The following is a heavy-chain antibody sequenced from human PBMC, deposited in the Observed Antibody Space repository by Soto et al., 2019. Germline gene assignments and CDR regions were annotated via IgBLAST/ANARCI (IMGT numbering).Heavy chain of an antibody. CDR2: INHSGST. CDR3: ARGVHYDFWSGYYIQGGTDSYYFDY. D-gene: IGHD3-3*01. V-gene: IGHV4-34*01. J-gene: IGHJ4*02. Sequence: SETLSLTCAVYGGSFSGYYWSWIRQPPGKGLEWIGEINHSGSTNYNPSLKSRVTISVDTSKNQFSLKLSSVTAADTAVYYCARGVHYDFWSGYYIQGGTDSYYFDYWGQGTLVTVSS. CDR1: GGSFSGYY.